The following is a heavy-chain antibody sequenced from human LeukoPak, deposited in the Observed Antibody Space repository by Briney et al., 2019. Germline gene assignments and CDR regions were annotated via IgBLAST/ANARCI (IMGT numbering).Heavy chain of an antibody. D-gene: IGHD4-11*01. CDR1: GGSISNSNYY. Sequence: PSETLSLTCTVSGGSISNSNYYWGWIRQPPGKGLEWIGTIYYIGSTYYNPSRKSRVTLSVGTSKNQFSVKLSSITAPDTAVYYCANYDYIDYTFDCWGQGSLVTVSS. J-gene: IGHJ4*02. CDR3: ANYDYIDYTFDC. V-gene: IGHV4-39*01. CDR2: IYYIGST.